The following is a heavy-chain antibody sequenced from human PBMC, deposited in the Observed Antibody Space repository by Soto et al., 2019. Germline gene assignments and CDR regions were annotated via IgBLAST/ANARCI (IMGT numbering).Heavy chain of an antibody. J-gene: IGHJ4*02. CDR3: AKESDYYSNSKWSFDS. V-gene: IGHV3-30*18. Sequence: QVQLVESGGGVVQPGRSLRLSCAACGFTFSHHGMHWVRQAPGKGLEWLTVVSSDGSITYDADSVRGRFAISRDNSKNTLYLHMNSLRTEDTAVYYCAKESDYYSNSKWSFDSWGQGILVTVSS. D-gene: IGHD2-21*01. CDR2: VSSDGSIT. CDR1: GFTFSHHG.